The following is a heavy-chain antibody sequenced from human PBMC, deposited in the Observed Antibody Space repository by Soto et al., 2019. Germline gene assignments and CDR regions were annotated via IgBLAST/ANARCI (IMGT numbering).Heavy chain of an antibody. Sequence: SETLSLTCTVSGGSISSGGYYWSWIRQHPGKGLEWIGYIYYSGSTYYNPSLKSRVTISVDTSKNQFSLKLSSVTAADTAVYYCAREIGSGSRISRFDYWGQGTLVTVSS. CDR1: GGSISSGGYY. CDR2: IYYSGST. D-gene: IGHD3-10*01. V-gene: IGHV4-31*03. CDR3: AREIGSGSRISRFDY. J-gene: IGHJ4*02.